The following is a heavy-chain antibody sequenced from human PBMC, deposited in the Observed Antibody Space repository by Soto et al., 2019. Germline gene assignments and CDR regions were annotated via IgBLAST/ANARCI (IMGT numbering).Heavy chain of an antibody. CDR3: ARVLRYFDWRRKLYAFDI. V-gene: IGHV4-34*01. CDR2: INHSGST. Sequence: SETLSLTCAVYGGSFSGYYWSWIRQPPGKGLEWIGEINHSGSTNYNPSLKSRVTISVDTSKNQFSLKLSSVTAADTAVYYCARVLRYFDWRRKLYAFDIWGQGTMVTVSS. J-gene: IGHJ3*02. CDR1: GGSFSGYY. D-gene: IGHD3-9*01.